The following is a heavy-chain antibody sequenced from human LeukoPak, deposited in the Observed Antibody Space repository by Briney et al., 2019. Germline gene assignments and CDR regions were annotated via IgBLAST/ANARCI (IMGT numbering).Heavy chain of an antibody. V-gene: IGHV1-2*02. CDR3: ARDMYSYGYDFDY. D-gene: IGHD5-18*01. CDR2: INPNSGGT. Sequence: ASVKVSCKTSGYSENFYGITWVRQAPGQGLEWMGWINPNSGGTNYAQKFQGRVTMTRDTSISTAYMELSRLRSDDTAVYYCARDMYSYGYDFDYWGQGTLVTVSS. CDR1: GYSENFYG. J-gene: IGHJ4*02.